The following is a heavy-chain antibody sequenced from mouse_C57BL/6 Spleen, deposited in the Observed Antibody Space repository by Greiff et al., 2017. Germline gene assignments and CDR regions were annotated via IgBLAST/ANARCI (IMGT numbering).Heavy chain of an antibody. Sequence: QVQLKQPGAELVKPGASVKLSCKASGYTFTSYWMHWVKQRPGQGLEWIGMIHPNSGSTNYNEKFKSKATLTVDKSSSTAYMQLSSLTSEDSAVYYCARTLLYYGSTYFDYWGQGTTLTVSS. CDR3: ARTLLYYGSTYFDY. CDR1: GYTFTSYW. D-gene: IGHD1-1*01. CDR2: IHPNSGST. V-gene: IGHV1-64*01. J-gene: IGHJ2*01.